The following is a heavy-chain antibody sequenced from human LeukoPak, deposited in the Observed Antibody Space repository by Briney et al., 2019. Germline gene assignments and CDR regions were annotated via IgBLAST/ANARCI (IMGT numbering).Heavy chain of an antibody. Sequence: ASVKVSCKASGYTFTSYGISWVRQAPGRGLEWMGWISAYNGNTNYAQKLQGRVTMTTDTSTSTAYMELRSLRSDDTAVYYCARDQGGWYVRPGRLDYWGQGTLVTVSS. J-gene: IGHJ4*02. CDR1: GYTFTSYG. CDR2: ISAYNGNT. CDR3: ARDQGGWYVRPGRLDY. D-gene: IGHD6-19*01. V-gene: IGHV1-18*01.